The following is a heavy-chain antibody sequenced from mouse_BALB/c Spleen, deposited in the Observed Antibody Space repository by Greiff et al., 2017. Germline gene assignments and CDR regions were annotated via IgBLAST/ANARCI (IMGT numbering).Heavy chain of an antibody. CDR3: ARQSLDAMYY. J-gene: IGHJ4*01. Sequence: EVKLVESGGDLVKPGGSLKLSCAASGFTFSSYGMSWVRQTPDKRLEWVATISSGGSYTYYPDSVKGRFTISRDNAKNTLYLQMSSLKSEDTAMYYCARQSLDAMYYWGQGTSVTVSS. CDR1: GFTFSSYG. CDR2: ISSGGSYT. V-gene: IGHV5-6*01.